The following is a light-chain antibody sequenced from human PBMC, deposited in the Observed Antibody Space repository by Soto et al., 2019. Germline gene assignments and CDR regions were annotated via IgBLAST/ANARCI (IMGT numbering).Light chain of an antibody. V-gene: IGKV3-20*01. J-gene: IGKJ1*01. CDR3: QQYGGSSWT. Sequence: EIVMKQSTATLSVSPGERATLSCRASQSVSSDFAWYQQKPGQAPRLLIYGASSRATGIPDRFSGSGSGTEFTLTISRLEPEDFAVYYCQQYGGSSWTFGQGTKVDNK. CDR1: QSVSSD. CDR2: GAS.